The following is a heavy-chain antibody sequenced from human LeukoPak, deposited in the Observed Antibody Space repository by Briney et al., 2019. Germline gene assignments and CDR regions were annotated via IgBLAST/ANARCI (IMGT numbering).Heavy chain of an antibody. J-gene: IGHJ4*02. CDR3: ARGKGGMIDN. CDR2: TYYRSKWYN. D-gene: IGHD1-26*01. Sequence: SQTLSLTCAISGDSVSSNSAAWNWIRQSPLGGLEWLGRTYYRSKWYNGYAASVKSRITINPDTSKNQFSLQLNSVTPEDTAVYYCARGKGGMIDNWGQGILVTVSS. V-gene: IGHV6-1*01. CDR1: GDSVSSNSAA.